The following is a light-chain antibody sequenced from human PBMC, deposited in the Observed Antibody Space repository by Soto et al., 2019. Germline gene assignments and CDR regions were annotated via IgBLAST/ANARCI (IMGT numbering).Light chain of an antibody. CDR2: DGS. V-gene: IGKV3-20*01. CDR3: QQYDSSPRT. Sequence: PGARATLSCMASQSVSSNFLAWYQQKPGQAPRLLIYDGSNRATGIPDRFSGSGSGTDFTLTISRLEPEDFAVYYCQQYDSSPRTFGQGTKVDIK. CDR1: QSVSSNF. J-gene: IGKJ1*01.